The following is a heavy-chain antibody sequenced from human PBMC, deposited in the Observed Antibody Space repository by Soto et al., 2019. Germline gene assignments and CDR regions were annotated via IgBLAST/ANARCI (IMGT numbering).Heavy chain of an antibody. CDR1: GFTFNDYA. Sequence: GGSLRRSCAASGFTFNDYAMHWVRQAPGKCLEWVSGISWNSGSIGYADSVKGRFTISRDNAKNSLYLQMNSLRAEDTALYYCARASSSTRSFYYYYYMDVWGKGTTVTVSS. D-gene: IGHD6-6*01. J-gene: IGHJ6*03. V-gene: IGHV3-9*01. CDR3: ARASSSTRSFYYYYYMDV. CDR2: ISWNSGSI.